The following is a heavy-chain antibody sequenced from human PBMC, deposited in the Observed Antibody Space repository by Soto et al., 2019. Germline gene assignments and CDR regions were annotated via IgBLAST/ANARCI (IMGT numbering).Heavy chain of an antibody. V-gene: IGHV3-53*01. CDR3: AREGGLERRHDAFDI. CDR1: GFTVSSNY. CDR2: IYSGGST. Sequence: PGGSLRLSCAASGFTVSSNYMSWVRQAPGKGLEWVSVIYSGGSTYYADSVKGRFTISRDKSKNTLYLQMNSLRAEDTAVYYCAREGGLERRHDAFDIWGQGTMVTVSS. D-gene: IGHD1-1*01. J-gene: IGHJ3*02.